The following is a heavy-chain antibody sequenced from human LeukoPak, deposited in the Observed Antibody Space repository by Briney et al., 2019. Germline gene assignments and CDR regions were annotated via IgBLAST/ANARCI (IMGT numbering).Heavy chain of an antibody. CDR3: ARDYCSSTSCYRFDS. Sequence: NPSETLSLTCTVSGGSVSSYYWSWIRQPAGKGLEWIGRIYTSGSTNYNPSLKSRVTMSVDTSKNQFSLKLSSVTAADTAVYYCARDYCSSTSCYRFDSWGQGTLVTVSS. CDR1: GGSVSSYY. D-gene: IGHD2-2*02. V-gene: IGHV4-4*07. CDR2: IYTSGST. J-gene: IGHJ4*02.